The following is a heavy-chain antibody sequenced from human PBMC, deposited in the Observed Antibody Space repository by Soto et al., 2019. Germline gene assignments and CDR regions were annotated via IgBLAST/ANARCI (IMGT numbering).Heavy chain of an antibody. V-gene: IGHV1-18*01. D-gene: IGHD3-22*01. J-gene: IGHJ4*02. CDR1: CYTFTNYG. CDR2: ISAYNGKT. Sequence: GASVKVSCKAPCYTFTNYGITLFRHAPGQWLEWMGWISAYNGKTNYAQKVQGRVIMTTDTSTSTAYMELRSLRSDDTAVYYCARAVDYYDSNDHFLPGKFWGQGTLVTVSS. CDR3: ARAVDYYDSNDHFLPGKF.